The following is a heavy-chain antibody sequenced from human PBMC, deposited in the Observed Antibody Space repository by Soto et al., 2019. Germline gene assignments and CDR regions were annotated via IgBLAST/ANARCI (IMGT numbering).Heavy chain of an antibody. Sequence: GGSLRLSCAASGFTFSSYGMHWVRQAPGKGLEWVAVISYDGSNKYYADSVKGRFTISRDNSKNTLYLQMNSLRAEDTAVYYCAKDNLDEDYYDSSGYLDYWGQGTLVTVSS. CDR1: GFTFSSYG. J-gene: IGHJ4*02. CDR2: ISYDGSNK. V-gene: IGHV3-30*18. D-gene: IGHD3-22*01. CDR3: AKDNLDEDYYDSSGYLDY.